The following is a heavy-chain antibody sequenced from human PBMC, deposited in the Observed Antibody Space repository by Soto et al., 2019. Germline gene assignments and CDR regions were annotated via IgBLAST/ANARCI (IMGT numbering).Heavy chain of an antibody. V-gene: IGHV3-21*01. CDR2: ISSSSSYI. CDR3: ARGGSGLGGGWFDP. Sequence: GGSLRLSCAASGFTFSSYSMNWVRQAPGKGLEWVSSISSSSSYIYYADSVKGRFTISRDNAKNSLYLQMNSLRAEDTAVYYCARGGSGLGGGWFDPWGQWTMVTVSS. J-gene: IGHJ5*02. CDR1: GFTFSSYS. D-gene: IGHD6-19*01.